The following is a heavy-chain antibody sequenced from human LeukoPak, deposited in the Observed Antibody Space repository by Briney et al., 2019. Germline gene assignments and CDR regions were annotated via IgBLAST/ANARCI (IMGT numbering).Heavy chain of an antibody. V-gene: IGHV3-15*01. CDR1: GFTFSNAW. CDR2: IKSKTDGGTT. D-gene: IGHD4-17*01. J-gene: IGHJ3*02. Sequence: GGSLRLSCAASGFTFSNAWMSWVRQAPGKGLEWVGRIKSKTDGGTTDYAAPVKGRFTISRDDSKNTLYLQMNSLKTEATAVYYCTTEGTTVTTYDAFDIWGQGTMVTVSS. CDR3: TTEGTTVTTYDAFDI.